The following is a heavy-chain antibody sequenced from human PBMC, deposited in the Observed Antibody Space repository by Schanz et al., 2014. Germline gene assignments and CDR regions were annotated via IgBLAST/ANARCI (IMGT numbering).Heavy chain of an antibody. CDR2: ISRDGTTS. Sequence: PGGSLRLSCAASGFIFNDYYMNWIRQAPGKGLDWLSYISRDGTTSYYAESVKGRFTIHRDNAKNSMYLEMTSLRGEDTAVYYCARDRQQLVGRIGYYYGMDVWGQGTTVTVSS. J-gene: IGHJ6*02. V-gene: IGHV3-11*01. CDR1: GFIFNDYY. CDR3: ARDRQQLVGRIGYYYGMDV. D-gene: IGHD6-13*01.